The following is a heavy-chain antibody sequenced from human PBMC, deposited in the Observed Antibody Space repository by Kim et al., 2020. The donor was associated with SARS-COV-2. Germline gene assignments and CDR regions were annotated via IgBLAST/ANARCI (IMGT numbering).Heavy chain of an antibody. CDR3: ARELHYYDSSGWVGWFDP. Sequence: GGSLRLSCAASGFTVSSNYMSWVRQAPGKGLEWVSVIYSGGSTYYADSVKGRFTISRDNSKNTLYLQMNSLRAEDTAVYYCARELHYYDSSGWVGWFDPWGQGTLVTVSS. CDR1: GFTVSSNY. D-gene: IGHD3-22*01. V-gene: IGHV3-53*01. J-gene: IGHJ5*02. CDR2: IYSGGST.